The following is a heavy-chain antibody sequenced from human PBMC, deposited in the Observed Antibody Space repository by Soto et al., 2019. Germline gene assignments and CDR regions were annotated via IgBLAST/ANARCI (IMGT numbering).Heavy chain of an antibody. CDR1: GYTFTSYA. J-gene: IGHJ4*02. CDR3: ARDDSGFSGSHYIDYFNY. CDR2: INAGSGNT. V-gene: IGHV1-3*01. Sequence: ASLKVSCKASGYTFTSYAMHWVRQAPGQTLEWMGWINAGSGNTKYSQKFQGRVTITRDTSAGTVYMQLSSLTSEDTAVYYCARDDSGFSGSHYIDYFNYWGQGALVTVSS. D-gene: IGHD1-26*01.